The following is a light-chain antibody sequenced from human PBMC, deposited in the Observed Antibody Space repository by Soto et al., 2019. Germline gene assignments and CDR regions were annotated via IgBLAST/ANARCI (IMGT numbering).Light chain of an antibody. Sequence: DIQMTQSPSTLSASVGDRVTITCRASQSMSTWLVWYQQKPGKAPNLLIYKASSLQSGVPSRFSGSGSGTEFTLTISSLQPDDFATYYCHQYKSYPWTFGQGTKVEIK. CDR1: QSMSTW. CDR3: HQYKSYPWT. J-gene: IGKJ1*01. CDR2: KAS. V-gene: IGKV1-5*03.